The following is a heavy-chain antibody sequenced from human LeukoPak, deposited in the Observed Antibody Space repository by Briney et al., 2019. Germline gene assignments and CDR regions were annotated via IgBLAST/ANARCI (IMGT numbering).Heavy chain of an antibody. CDR1: GFTFSSYA. Sequence: GGSLRLSCAASGFTFSSYAMTWVRQAPGKGLEWVSAISGSGDSTYYADSVKGRFTISRDNSKNTLYLQMNSLRAEDTAVYYCAKDLILYVVVTAMDYWGQGTLVTVSS. CDR3: AKDLILYVVVTAMDY. V-gene: IGHV3-23*01. CDR2: ISGSGDST. D-gene: IGHD2-21*02. J-gene: IGHJ4*02.